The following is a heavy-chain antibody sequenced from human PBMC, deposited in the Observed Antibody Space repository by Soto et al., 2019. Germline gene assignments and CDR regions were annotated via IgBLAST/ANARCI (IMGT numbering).Heavy chain of an antibody. V-gene: IGHV3-48*04. Sequence: EVQLVESGGDLVQPGGSLRLSCAASGFTFSSHSMNWVRQAPGKGLEWVSYISSSGITIYYADSVKGRFTISRDNAENSLFLQMNSLRAEDTAIYFCARARFGDYDHDFWGQGTLVTVSS. CDR3: ARARFGDYDHDF. CDR1: GFTFSSHS. J-gene: IGHJ4*02. CDR2: ISSSGITI. D-gene: IGHD4-17*01.